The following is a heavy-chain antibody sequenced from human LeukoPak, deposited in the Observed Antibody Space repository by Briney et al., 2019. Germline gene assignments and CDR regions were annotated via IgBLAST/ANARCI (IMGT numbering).Heavy chain of an antibody. CDR3: ARFYCSGGTCYSDY. J-gene: IGHJ4*02. D-gene: IGHD2-15*01. CDR2: ISGSGRTI. CDR1: GFTFSSFE. Sequence: GGSLRLSCAASGFTFSSFEMNWVRQAPGKGLEWVSYISGSGRTIFYADSVRGRFTVSRDNAKKSLYLRMKSLRAEDTAVYYCARFYCSGGTCYSDYWGQGTLVTVSS. V-gene: IGHV3-48*03.